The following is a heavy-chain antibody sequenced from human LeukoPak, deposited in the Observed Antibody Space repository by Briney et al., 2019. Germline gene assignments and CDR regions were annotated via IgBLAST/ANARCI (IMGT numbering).Heavy chain of an antibody. Sequence: SVKVACKASGGTFGSHAINWARQAPGEGLEWMGGIIPIFGTANYTHKFQGRVSMTADESTATAYMELSSLRAEDTAIYCASGLGYCSGGSCYSHYGGGDSWGQGTLVTVSS. D-gene: IGHD2-15*01. V-gene: IGHV1-69*13. CDR1: GGTFGSHA. J-gene: IGHJ4*02. CDR2: IIPIFGTA. CDR3: SGLGYCSGGSCYSHYGGGDS.